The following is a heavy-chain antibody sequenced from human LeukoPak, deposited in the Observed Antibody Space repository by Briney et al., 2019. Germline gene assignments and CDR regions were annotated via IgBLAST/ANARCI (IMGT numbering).Heavy chain of an antibody. V-gene: IGHV3-66*02. D-gene: IGHD5/OR15-5a*01. CDR2: IYSGGST. CDR3: ATRRVSDY. Sequence: GGSLRLSCAASGFTVSSNYMSWVRQAPGKGLEWVSVIYSGGSTYYADSVKGRFTISRDNFKNTLYLQMNRLRAEDTAVYYCATRRVSDYWGQGTLVTVSS. CDR1: GFTVSSNY. J-gene: IGHJ4*02.